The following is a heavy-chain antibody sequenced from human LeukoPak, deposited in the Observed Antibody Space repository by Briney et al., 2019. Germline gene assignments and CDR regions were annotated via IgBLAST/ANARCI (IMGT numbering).Heavy chain of an antibody. CDR2: IYHSGST. CDR1: GGSISSGGYY. V-gene: IGHV4-31*03. Sequence: SETLSLTCTVSGGSISSGGYYWSWIRQHPGKGLEWIGYIYHSGSTYYNPSLKSRVTISVDTSKNQFSLKLSSVTAADTAVYYCARAAYSGSYHSDYWGQGTLVTVSS. CDR3: ARAAYSGSYHSDY. J-gene: IGHJ4*02. D-gene: IGHD1-26*01.